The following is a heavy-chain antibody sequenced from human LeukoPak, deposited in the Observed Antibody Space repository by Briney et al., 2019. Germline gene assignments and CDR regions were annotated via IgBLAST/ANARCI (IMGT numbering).Heavy chain of an antibody. CDR1: GYTFTSYG. V-gene: IGHV1-18*01. CDR3: ARNIGLELKNWFDP. Sequence: ASVKVSCKASGYTFTSYGISWVRQAPGQGLEWMGWISAYNGNTNHSQKFQGRVTMTTDTSTTTAYMELSSLRSEDTAVYYCARNIGLELKNWFDPWGQGTLVTVSS. CDR2: ISAYNGNT. J-gene: IGHJ5*02. D-gene: IGHD1-7*01.